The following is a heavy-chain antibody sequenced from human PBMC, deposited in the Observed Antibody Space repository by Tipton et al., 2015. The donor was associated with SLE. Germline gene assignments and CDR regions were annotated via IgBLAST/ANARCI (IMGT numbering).Heavy chain of an antibody. D-gene: IGHD3-22*01. CDR2: IRADGSNK. CDR1: GFTYSGYA. V-gene: IGHV3-33*01. J-gene: IGHJ4*02. Sequence: SLRLSCAASGFTYSGYAMHWVRQAPGKGLEWVAFIRADGSNKDYADSVKGRFTISRDNSKNSLYLQMNSLRAEDTAVYYCARETYYYDTSGYYHHYFGYWGQGTLVTVSS. CDR3: ARETYYYDTSGYYHHYFGY.